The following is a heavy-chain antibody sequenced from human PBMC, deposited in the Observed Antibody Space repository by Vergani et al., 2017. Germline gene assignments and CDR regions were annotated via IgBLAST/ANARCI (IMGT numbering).Heavy chain of an antibody. CDR1: GGSMSGYY. D-gene: IGHD3-10*01. CDR3: GRVADFYGLGSRLLDL. J-gene: IGHJ5*02. Sequence: QVRLQESGPGLVKPSETLSLTCSVSGGSMSGYYWSWIRQPPGKELEWIWYMYHSGSTNYNPSLETRVTISGDTSKNQFSLKLNSVTAADTALYYCGRVADFYGLGSRLLDLWGQGILVTVSS. V-gene: IGHV4-59*01. CDR2: MYHSGST.